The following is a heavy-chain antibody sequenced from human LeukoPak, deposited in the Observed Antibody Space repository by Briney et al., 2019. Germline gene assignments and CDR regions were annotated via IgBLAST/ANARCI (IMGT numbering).Heavy chain of an antibody. Sequence: GASVKVSCKASGYTFTSYYMHWVRQAPGQRLEWMGVINPSGGSTSYAQKFQGRVTMTRDMSTSTVYMELSSLRSEDTAVYYCARASPFGVLNWYFDLWGRGTLVTVSS. CDR1: GYTFTSYY. CDR3: ARASPFGVLNWYFDL. V-gene: IGHV1-46*01. J-gene: IGHJ2*01. CDR2: INPSGGST. D-gene: IGHD3-10*01.